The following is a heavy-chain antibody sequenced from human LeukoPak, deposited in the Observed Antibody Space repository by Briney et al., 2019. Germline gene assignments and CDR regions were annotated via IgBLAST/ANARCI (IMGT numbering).Heavy chain of an antibody. CDR1: GYSISSGYY. CDR2: LYHSGST. Sequence: SVTLSLTCAVSGYSISSGYYWGWIRQPPGKGLEWIGSLYHSGSTYYNPSLKSRVTISVDTSKNQFSLKLSSVTAADTAVYYCARRSSSGWLRSSAFDIWGQGTMVTVSS. V-gene: IGHV4-38-2*01. D-gene: IGHD5-12*01. J-gene: IGHJ3*02. CDR3: ARRSSSGWLRSSAFDI.